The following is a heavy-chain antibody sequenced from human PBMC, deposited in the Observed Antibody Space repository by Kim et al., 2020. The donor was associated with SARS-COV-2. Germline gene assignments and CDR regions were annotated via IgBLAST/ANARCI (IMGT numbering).Heavy chain of an antibody. Sequence: GGSLRLSCAASGFTFSSYSMNWVRQAPGKGLEWVSYISSSSSTIYYADSVKGRFTISRDNAKNSLYLQMNSLRDEDTAVYYCARFRPDCSGGSCYPVPTYYFDYWGQGTLVTVSS. CDR3: ARFRPDCSGGSCYPVPTYYFDY. V-gene: IGHV3-48*02. CDR1: GFTFSSYS. J-gene: IGHJ4*02. D-gene: IGHD2-15*01. CDR2: ISSSSSTI.